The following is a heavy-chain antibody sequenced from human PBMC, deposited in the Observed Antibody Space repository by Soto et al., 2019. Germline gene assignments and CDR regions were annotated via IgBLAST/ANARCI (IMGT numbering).Heavy chain of an antibody. J-gene: IGHJ5*02. Sequence: SETLSLTCAVSGGSFSGYYWSWIRQPPGKGLEWIGEINHSESTNYNPSLKSRVTISVDTSKNQFSQKLSSVTAADTAVYYCAKDPRFTILPQPTSGWCDPWGQGTLVTV. CDR3: AKDPRFTILPQPTSGWCDP. CDR1: GGSFSGYY. D-gene: IGHD3-3*01. V-gene: IGHV4-34*01. CDR2: INHSEST.